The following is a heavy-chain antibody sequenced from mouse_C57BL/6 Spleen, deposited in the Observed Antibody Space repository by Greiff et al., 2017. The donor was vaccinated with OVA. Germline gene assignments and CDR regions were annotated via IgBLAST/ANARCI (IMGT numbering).Heavy chain of an antibody. V-gene: IGHV1-5*01. CDR2: IYPGNSDT. CDR1: GYTFTSYW. D-gene: IGHD1-1*01. Sequence: EVQLQQSGTVLARPGASVKMSCKTSGYTFTSYWMHWVKQRPGQGLEWIGAIYPGNSDTSYNQKFKGKAKLTAVTSASTAYMELSSLTNEDSAVYYCTRLRDYYGSSYVGAMDYGGQGTSVTVSS. J-gene: IGHJ4*01. CDR3: TRLRDYYGSSYVGAMDY.